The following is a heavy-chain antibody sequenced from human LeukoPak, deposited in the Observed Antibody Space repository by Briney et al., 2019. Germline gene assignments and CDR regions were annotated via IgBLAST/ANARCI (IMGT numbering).Heavy chain of an antibody. V-gene: IGHV3-21*01. CDR2: ISSSSSYI. CDR3: ARDPDAFDI. Sequence: GGSLRLSCAASGFTFSSYSMNWVRQAPGKGLEWVSSISSSSSYIYYADSVEGRFTISRDNAKNSLYLQMNSLRAEDTAVYCCARDPDAFDIWGQGTMVTVSS. J-gene: IGHJ3*02. CDR1: GFTFSSYS.